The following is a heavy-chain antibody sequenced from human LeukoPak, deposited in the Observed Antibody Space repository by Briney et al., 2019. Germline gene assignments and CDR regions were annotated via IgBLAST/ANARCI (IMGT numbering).Heavy chain of an antibody. Sequence: SETLSLTCTVSGGSISSGGYYWSWIRQHPGQGLEWIGYTYYSGSTYYSASLKSRVTISVDTSKNQFSLKLSSVTAADTAVYYCARVIVGSGGRYDAFDVWGQGTMVTVSS. J-gene: IGHJ3*01. V-gene: IGHV4-31*03. CDR1: GGSISSGGYY. CDR2: TYYSGST. CDR3: ARVIVGSGGRYDAFDV. D-gene: IGHD2-15*01.